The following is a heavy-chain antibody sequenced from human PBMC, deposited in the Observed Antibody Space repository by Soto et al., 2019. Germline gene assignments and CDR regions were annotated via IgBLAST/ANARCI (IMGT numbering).Heavy chain of an antibody. J-gene: IGHJ4*02. V-gene: IGHV3-23*01. Sequence: GGSLRLSCAVSGCTLSACAMFWVRQAPGKGLGLVSTGDSNGGTTSYADPVQGRLTTTSDNSKNSLYLLKNSLGAEDAAVYYCAEGSLYYHDSSGYFDYWGQGTLVTVSS. CDR2: GDSNGGTT. CDR1: GCTLSACA. CDR3: AEGSLYYHDSSGYFDY. D-gene: IGHD3-22*01.